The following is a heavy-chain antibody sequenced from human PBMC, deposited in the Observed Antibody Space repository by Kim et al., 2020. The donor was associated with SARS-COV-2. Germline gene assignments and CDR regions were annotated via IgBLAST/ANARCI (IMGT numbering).Heavy chain of an antibody. CDR1: GFTFDDYA. CDR2: ISGDGGST. J-gene: IGHJ4*02. V-gene: IGHV3-43*02. Sequence: GGSLRLSCAASGFTFDDYAMHWVRQAPGKGLEWVSLISGDGGSTYYADSVKGRFTISRDNSKNSLYLQMNSLRTEDTALYYCAKDIALMALLGIDVWYQSIADRGYFDYWGQGTLVTVSS. D-gene: IGHD6-6*01. CDR3: AKDIALMALLGIDVWYQSIADRGYFDY.